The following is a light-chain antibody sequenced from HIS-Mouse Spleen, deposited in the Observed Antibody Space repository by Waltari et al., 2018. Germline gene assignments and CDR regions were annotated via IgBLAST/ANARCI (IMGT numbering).Light chain of an antibody. CDR1: QSISSY. CDR2: TAC. CDR3: EQSYSTPFP. V-gene: IGKV1-39*01. J-gene: IGKJ3*01. Sequence: DIQMTQSPSSLSASVGDRVTITCRASQSISSYLNWYQQKPGKAPKLLIYTACSLQSVVPSRFSGSGSGTDFTLTISSLQPEDFATYCGEQSYSTPFPFGPGTKVDIK.